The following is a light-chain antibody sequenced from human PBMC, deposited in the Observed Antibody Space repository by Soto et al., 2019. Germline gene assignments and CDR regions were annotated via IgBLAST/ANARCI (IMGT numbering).Light chain of an antibody. Sequence: EIVLTQSPATLSLSPGEGATHSCRASQSVGSFLAWYQQKPGQAPRLLIYDASNRATGIPARFSGSGSGTDFTLTISSLEPEDFALYYCQQRSNWQWTFGQGTRVEIK. CDR3: QQRSNWQWT. CDR1: QSVGSF. V-gene: IGKV3-11*01. J-gene: IGKJ1*01. CDR2: DAS.